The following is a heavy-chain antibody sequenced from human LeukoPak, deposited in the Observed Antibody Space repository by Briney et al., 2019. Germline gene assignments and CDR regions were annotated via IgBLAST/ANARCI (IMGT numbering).Heavy chain of an antibody. CDR2: IIPIFGTA. J-gene: IGHJ4*02. CDR1: GGTFSSYA. Sequence: SVKVSCKASGGTFSSYAISWVRQAPGQGLEWMGGIIPIFGTANYAQKFQGRVTITADESTSTAYMELRSLRSDDTAVYYCARVWGIVVVPAALYCFDYWGQGTLVTVSS. V-gene: IGHV1-69*13. CDR3: ARVWGIVVVPAALYCFDY. D-gene: IGHD2-2*01.